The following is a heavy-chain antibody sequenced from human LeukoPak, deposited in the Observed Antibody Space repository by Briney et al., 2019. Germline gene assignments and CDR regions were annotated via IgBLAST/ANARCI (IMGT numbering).Heavy chain of an antibody. V-gene: IGHV3-23*01. Sequence: PGGSLRLSCAASGFTFSSYAMSWVRQAPGKGLEWVSAISGSGGSTYYADSVKGRFTISRDNSKNTLYLQMNSLRAKDTAVYYCARTPPGGSGSYDIQSLYYCYYGMDVWCQGTAVIVSS. CDR2: ISGSGGST. D-gene: IGHD3-10*01. J-gene: IGHJ6*02. CDR1: GFTFSSYA. CDR3: ARTPPGGSGSYDIQSLYYCYYGMDV.